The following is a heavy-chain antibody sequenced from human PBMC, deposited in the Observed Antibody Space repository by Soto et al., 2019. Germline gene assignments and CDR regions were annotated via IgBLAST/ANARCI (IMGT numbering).Heavy chain of an antibody. CDR3: ARDADTSGFYYPFDC. CDR2: IHHSGST. Sequence: PSETLSLTCVVSGYSISSGYYWGWIRQPPGKGLEWIGSIHHSGSTYYSPSLKSRVTISVDTSKNQFSLSLNSVTAADTAVYYCARDADTSGFYYPFDCWGQGTLVTVSS. D-gene: IGHD3-22*01. J-gene: IGHJ4*02. CDR1: GYSISSGYY. V-gene: IGHV4-38-2*02.